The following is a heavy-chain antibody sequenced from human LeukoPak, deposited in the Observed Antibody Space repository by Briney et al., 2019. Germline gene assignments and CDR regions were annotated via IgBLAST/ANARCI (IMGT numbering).Heavy chain of an antibody. CDR1: GFTVSSDY. CDR3: ARNWFDP. CDR2: IYSGGST. J-gene: IGHJ5*02. V-gene: IGHV3-53*05. Sequence: PGGSLRLSCAASGFTVSSDYMSWVRQAPGKGLEWVSVIYSGGSTYYADSVKGRFTISRDKSKNTVYLQMNSLRVEDTAMYYCARNWFDPWGQGTLVTVSS.